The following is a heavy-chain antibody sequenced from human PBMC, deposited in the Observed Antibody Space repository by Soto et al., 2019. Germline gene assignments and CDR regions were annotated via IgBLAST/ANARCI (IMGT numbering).Heavy chain of an antibody. D-gene: IGHD3-10*01. J-gene: IGHJ6*02. V-gene: IGHV4-34*01. Sequence: EPLSLTCAVYGGSFSGYYWSWIRQPPGKGLEWIGEINHSGSTNYNPSLKSRVTISVDTSKNHFSLKLSSVTAADTAVYYCARGFRFGESLYYYYGMDVWGQGTTVTVSS. CDR3: ARGFRFGESLYYYYGMDV. CDR1: GGSFSGYY. CDR2: INHSGST.